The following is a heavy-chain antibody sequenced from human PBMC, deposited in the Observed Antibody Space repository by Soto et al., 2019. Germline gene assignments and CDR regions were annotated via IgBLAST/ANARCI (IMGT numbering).Heavy chain of an antibody. V-gene: IGHV4-39*01. D-gene: IGHD6-6*01. CDR3: ARQGRPRPRDYYSYYGMDV. CDR2: IYYSGST. Sequence: PSETLSLTCTVSGGSISSSSDYWGWIRQPPGKGLEWIGSIYYSGSTYYNPSLKSRVTISVDTSKNQFSLKLSSVTAADTAVYYCARQGRPRPRDYYSYYGMDVWGQGTTVTSP. J-gene: IGHJ6*02. CDR1: GGSISSSSDY.